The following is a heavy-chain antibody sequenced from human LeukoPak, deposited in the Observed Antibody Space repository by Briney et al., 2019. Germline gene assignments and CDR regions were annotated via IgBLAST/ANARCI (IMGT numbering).Heavy chain of an antibody. CDR2: IYYSGST. CDR1: GGSISSHY. J-gene: IGHJ4*02. D-gene: IGHD3-16*02. CDR3: ARHSVRVWGSYRPRIDY. Sequence: SETLSLTCTVSGGSISSHYWSWIRQPPGKGLEWIGYIYYSGSTNYNPSLKSRVTISVDTSKNQFSLKLSSVTAADTAVYYCARHSVRVWGSYRPRIDYWGQGTLVTVSS. V-gene: IGHV4-59*08.